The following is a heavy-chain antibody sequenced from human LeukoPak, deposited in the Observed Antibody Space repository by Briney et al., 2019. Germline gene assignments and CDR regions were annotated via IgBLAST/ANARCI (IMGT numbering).Heavy chain of an antibody. CDR1: GFTFSSYA. Sequence: PGGSLRLSCAASGFTFSSYAMHWVRQAPGKGLEWVAVISYDGSNKYYADSVKGRFTIPRDNSKNTLYLQMNSLRAEDTAVYYCARAGSGWYFAALYWGQGTLVTVSS. CDR2: ISYDGSNK. V-gene: IGHV3-30*04. J-gene: IGHJ4*02. D-gene: IGHD6-19*01. CDR3: ARAGSGWYFAALY.